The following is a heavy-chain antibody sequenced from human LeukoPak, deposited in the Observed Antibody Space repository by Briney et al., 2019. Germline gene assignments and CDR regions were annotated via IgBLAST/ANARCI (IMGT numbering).Heavy chain of an antibody. CDR1: GFTFSSYG. Sequence: GGSLRLSCAASGFTFSSYGMLWVRQAPGKGLEWVAVIWYDGSNKYYADSVKGRFTTSRDNSKNTLYLQMNSLRAEDTAVYYCARGRGYYYGMDVWGQGTTVTVSS. V-gene: IGHV3-33*01. J-gene: IGHJ6*02. CDR2: IWYDGSNK. CDR3: ARGRGYYYGMDV.